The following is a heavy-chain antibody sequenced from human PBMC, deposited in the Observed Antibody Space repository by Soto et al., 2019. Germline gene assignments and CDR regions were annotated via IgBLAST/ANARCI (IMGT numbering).Heavy chain of an antibody. CDR2: ISYDGSNK. CDR3: ARAHSYGYFDY. J-gene: IGHJ4*02. V-gene: IGHV3-30-3*01. CDR1: GFTFSSYG. Sequence: GGSLRLSCAASGFTFSSYGMHWVRQAPGNGLEWVAVISYDGSNKYYADSVKGRFTISRDNSKNTLYLQMNSLRAEDTAVYYCARAHSYGYFDYWGQGTLVTVSS. D-gene: IGHD5-18*01.